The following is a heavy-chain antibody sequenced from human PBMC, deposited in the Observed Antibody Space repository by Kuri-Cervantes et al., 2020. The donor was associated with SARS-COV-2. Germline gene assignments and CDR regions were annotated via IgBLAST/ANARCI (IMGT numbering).Heavy chain of an antibody. V-gene: IGHV4-34*01. CDR2: INHSGST. D-gene: IGHD4-17*01. CDR3: ARDARIYGDYVKSPPYFDY. Sequence: SETLSLTCAVYGGSFSGYYWSWIRQPPGKGLEWIGEINHSGSTNYNPSLKSRVTISVDTSKNQFSLKLSSVTAADTAVYYCARDARIYGDYVKSPPYFDYWGQGTLVTVSS. J-gene: IGHJ4*02. CDR1: GGSFSGYY.